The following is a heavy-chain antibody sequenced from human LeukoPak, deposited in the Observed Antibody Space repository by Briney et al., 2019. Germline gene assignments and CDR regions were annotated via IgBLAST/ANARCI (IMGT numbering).Heavy chain of an antibody. CDR1: GGTFSSYA. J-gene: IGHJ4*02. CDR3: ARSGGPDTVFAY. CDR2: IIPIFGTA. Sequence: SVKVSCKASGGTFSSYAISWVRQAPGQGLEWMGGIIPIFGTANYAQKFQGRVTITGDKSTSTAYMELSSLRSEDTAVYYCARSGGPDTVFAYWGQGTLVTVSS. V-gene: IGHV1-69*06. D-gene: IGHD3-10*01.